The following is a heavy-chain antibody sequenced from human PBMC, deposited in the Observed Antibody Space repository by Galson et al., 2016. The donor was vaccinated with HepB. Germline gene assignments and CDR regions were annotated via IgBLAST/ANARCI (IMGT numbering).Heavy chain of an antibody. CDR2: SASGDIT. V-gene: IGHV3-23*01. Sequence: SLRLSCAASGLTFRSYAFSWLRQAPGKGLEWVSVSASGDITYYAHSVKGRFTISRDNSKNTLYLQMNSLRAEDTAVYYCAGGYYGSGSYYAYWGQGTLVAVSS. J-gene: IGHJ4*02. D-gene: IGHD3-10*01. CDR3: AGGYYGSGSYYAY. CDR1: GLTFRSYA.